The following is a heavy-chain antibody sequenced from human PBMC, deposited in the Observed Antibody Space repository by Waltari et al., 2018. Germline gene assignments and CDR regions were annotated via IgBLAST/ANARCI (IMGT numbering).Heavy chain of an antibody. CDR1: GGTFSSYA. V-gene: IGHV1-69*08. CDR2: IIPIFGTA. J-gene: IGHJ3*02. CDR3: ARVIGAFTGLGSHAFDI. Sequence: QVQLVQSGAEVKKPGSSVKVSCKASGGTFSSYAISWVRQAPGQGLEWMGRIIPIFGTANYAQKFQGRVTITADKSTSTAYMELSSLRSEDTAVYYCARVIGAFTGLGSHAFDIWGQGTMVTVSS. D-gene: IGHD7-27*01.